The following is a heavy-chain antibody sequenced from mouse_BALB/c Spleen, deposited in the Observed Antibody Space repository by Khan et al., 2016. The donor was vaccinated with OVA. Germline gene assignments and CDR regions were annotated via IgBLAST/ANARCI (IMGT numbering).Heavy chain of an antibody. J-gene: IGHJ3*01. CDR3: VRDGAYHRNDGLFAY. D-gene: IGHD2-14*01. V-gene: IGHV1-4*01. Sequence: QMQLKQSGAELARPGASVKMSCKASGYTFTSYTIHWIKKRPGQGLEWIGYINPSNGYTNYNQKFKDKATLTTEKSSTTAYLQLSSLTSDDSAVFDCVRDGAYHRNDGLFAYWGQGTLVTVSA. CDR2: INPSNGYT. CDR1: GYTFTSYT.